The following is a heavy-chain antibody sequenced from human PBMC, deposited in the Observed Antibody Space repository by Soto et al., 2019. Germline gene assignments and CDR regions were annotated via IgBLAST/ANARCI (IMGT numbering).Heavy chain of an antibody. CDR3: ATAYVYDFENSNYYRDAFDI. CDR2: MYPDDSDI. J-gene: IGHJ3*02. Sequence: GESLKISCKASGYSFSFYWIGWVRQMPGKGLEWMAIMYPDDSDIRYSPSFEAHVTISADKSTSTAFLQWSSLKASDTAMYYCATAYVYDFENSNYYRDAFDIWGQGTLVTVS. V-gene: IGHV5-51*01. D-gene: IGHD3-22*01. CDR1: GYSFSFYW.